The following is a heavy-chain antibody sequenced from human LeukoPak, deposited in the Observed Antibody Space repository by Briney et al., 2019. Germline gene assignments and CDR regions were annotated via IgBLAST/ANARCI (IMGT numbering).Heavy chain of an antibody. CDR2: ISGSGGST. CDR3: AKGTGRAVAYGAFDI. V-gene: IGHV3-23*01. J-gene: IGHJ3*02. CDR1: GFTFSSYA. Sequence: GGSLRLSCAASGFTFSSYAMSWVRQAPGKGLEWVSAISGSGGSTYYADSVKGRFTISRDNSKNTLYLQMNSLRAEDTAVFYCAKGTGRAVAYGAFDIWGQGTMVTVSS. D-gene: IGHD6-19*01.